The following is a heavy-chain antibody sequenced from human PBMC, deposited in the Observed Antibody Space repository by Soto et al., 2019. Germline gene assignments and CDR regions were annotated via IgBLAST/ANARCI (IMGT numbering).Heavy chain of an antibody. CDR2: ISWNSGSI. CDR3: AKDKTLSGWYAFDY. Sequence: EVQLVESGGGLVQPGRSLRLSCAASGFTFDDYAMHWVRQAPGKGLEWVSGISWNSGSIGYADSVKGRFTISRDNAKNFLYLQMNSLRAEDTALYYCAKDKTLSGWYAFDYWGQGTLVTVSS. V-gene: IGHV3-9*01. D-gene: IGHD6-19*01. CDR1: GFTFDDYA. J-gene: IGHJ4*02.